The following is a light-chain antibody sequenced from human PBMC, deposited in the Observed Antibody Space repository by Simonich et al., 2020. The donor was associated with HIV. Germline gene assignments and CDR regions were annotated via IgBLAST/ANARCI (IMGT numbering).Light chain of an antibody. Sequence: DIVMTQSPDSLAVSRGERATINCKSSQRVLYSSNNKNYLAWYQQQPGQPPKLLIYCASAREFGVPDRFSGSGSGTDFTLTISSLQTEDVALYYCQQYYSTPYTFGQGTKVEIK. CDR3: QQYYSTPYT. CDR1: QRVLYSSNNKNY. J-gene: IGKJ2*01. CDR2: CAS. V-gene: IGKV4-1*01.